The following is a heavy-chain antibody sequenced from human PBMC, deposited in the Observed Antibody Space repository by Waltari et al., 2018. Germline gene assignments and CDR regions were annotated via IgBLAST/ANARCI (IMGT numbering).Heavy chain of an antibody. Sequence: EVQVVESGGGLVQLGGSLRLSCAASGFTFTSYWRSGVRQAPGKGPEWVANINQDGSEKNYVDYVKGRFTISRDNAKDSLYLQMNSLRAEDTAVYFCARDHWGPDYWGQGTLVTVSS. D-gene: IGHD7-27*01. V-gene: IGHV3-7*01. CDR3: ARDHWGPDY. CDR2: INQDGSEK. J-gene: IGHJ4*02. CDR1: GFTFTSYW.